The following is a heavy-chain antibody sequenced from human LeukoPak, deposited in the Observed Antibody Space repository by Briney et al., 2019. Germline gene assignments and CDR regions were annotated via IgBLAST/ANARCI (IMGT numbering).Heavy chain of an antibody. CDR2: INPNSGGT. CDR1: GYTFTGYY. V-gene: IGHV1-2*02. D-gene: IGHD5-12*01. Sequence: ASVKVSCKASGYTFTGYYMHWVRQAPGQGLEWMGWINPNSGGTNYAQKFQGRVSLTRDTSISTTYMELTSLKYDDTAVYYCARGVATIGDYWGHGTLVTVSS. J-gene: IGHJ4*01. CDR3: ARGVATIGDY.